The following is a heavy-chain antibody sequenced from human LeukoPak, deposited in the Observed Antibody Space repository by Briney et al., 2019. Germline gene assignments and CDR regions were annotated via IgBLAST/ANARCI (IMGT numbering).Heavy chain of an antibody. Sequence: GPLRLSCEVSGFPVRSRYMTWVRQPPGKGLECVAVIYSGGTTYHIDSVKGRFTISRDISKSTMYLEMNNLRVEDTATYYCASLEGGPSDGRWGQGTLVIVSS. J-gene: IGHJ4*02. D-gene: IGHD3-3*01. CDR1: GFPVRSRY. V-gene: IGHV3-53*01. CDR3: ASLEGGPSDGR. CDR2: IYSGGTT.